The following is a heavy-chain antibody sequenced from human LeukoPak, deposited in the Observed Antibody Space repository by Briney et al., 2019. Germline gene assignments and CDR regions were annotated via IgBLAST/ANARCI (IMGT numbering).Heavy chain of an antibody. V-gene: IGHV3-23*01. CDR3: ARSTTLDY. Sequence: GGSLRLSCTASGFTFSIYAIRWVPQAPEKALEWVSTISHTGGDKNYADSVKGRFTISRDISKNTLYLQMNSLRAEDTAVYYCARSTTLDYWGQGTLVTVSS. J-gene: IGHJ4*01. CDR1: GFTFSIYA. CDR2: ISHTGGDK. D-gene: IGHD1-14*01.